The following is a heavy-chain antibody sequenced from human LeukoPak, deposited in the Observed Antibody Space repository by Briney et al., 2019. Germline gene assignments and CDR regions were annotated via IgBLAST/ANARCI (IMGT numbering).Heavy chain of an antibody. CDR1: GGSFSGYY. D-gene: IGHD2-15*01. Sequence: SETLSLTCAVYGGSFSGYYWSWIRQPPGKGLEWIGEINHSGSTNYNPSLKSRVTISVDTSKNQLSLKLSSVTAADTAVYYCARACSGGSCYFNYWGQGTLVTVSS. CDR2: INHSGST. V-gene: IGHV4-34*01. CDR3: ARACSGGSCYFNY. J-gene: IGHJ4*02.